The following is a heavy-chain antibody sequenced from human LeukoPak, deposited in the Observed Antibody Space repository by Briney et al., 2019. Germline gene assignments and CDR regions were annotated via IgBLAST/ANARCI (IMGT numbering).Heavy chain of an antibody. CDR2: FDPEDGET. D-gene: IGHD1-26*01. V-gene: IGHV1-24*01. CDR1: GYTLTELS. CDR3: ATTRWVGATPPFGY. Sequence: ASVKVSCKVSGYTLTELSMHWVRQAPGKGLEWMGGFDPEDGETIYAQKFQGRVTTTEDTSTDTAYMELSSLRSEDTAVYYCATTRWVGATPPFGYWGQGTLVTVSS. J-gene: IGHJ4*02.